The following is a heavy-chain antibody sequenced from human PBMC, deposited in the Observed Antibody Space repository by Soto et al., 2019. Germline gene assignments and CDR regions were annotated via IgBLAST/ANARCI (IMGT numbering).Heavy chain of an antibody. V-gene: IGHV1-3*04. Sequence: AASVKVSCKASGYTFSSSPLHWVRQAPGQRPEWMGWINTANDDTKYSQKLQDRVTLTRDTSASTAYMEVSSLTPEDTAVYYCARDEGVASGNWGQGTLVTVFS. CDR2: INTANDDT. CDR1: GYTFSSSP. CDR3: ARDEGVASGN. J-gene: IGHJ4*02. D-gene: IGHD5-12*01.